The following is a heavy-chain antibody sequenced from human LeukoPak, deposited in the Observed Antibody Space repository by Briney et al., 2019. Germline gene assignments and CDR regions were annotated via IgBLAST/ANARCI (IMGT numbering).Heavy chain of an antibody. V-gene: IGHV1-46*01. D-gene: IGHD1-26*01. Sequence: ASVKVSCKASGYTFTGYYMHWVRQAPGQGLEWMGIINPSGGSTSYAQKFQGRVTMTRDMSTSTVYMELSSLRSEDTAVYYCARGRIVGANSYYFDYWGQGTLVTVSS. CDR1: GYTFTGYY. CDR2: INPSGGST. J-gene: IGHJ4*02. CDR3: ARGRIVGANSYYFDY.